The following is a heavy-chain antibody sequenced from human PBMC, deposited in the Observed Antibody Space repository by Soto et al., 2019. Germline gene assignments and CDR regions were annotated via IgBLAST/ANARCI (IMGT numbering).Heavy chain of an antibody. J-gene: IGHJ4*02. V-gene: IGHV4-59*01. Sequence: SETLSLTCTVSGGSIGSFYWSWIRQSPGGTLEWIGYIYASRATTYNPSLESRITMSVDIPKNEFSMDMTSVTAADTAVYYCARYHSLDGSMYHYYFDIWGPGKMVTV. CDR2: IYASRAT. CDR1: GGSIGSFY. D-gene: IGHD2-15*01. CDR3: ARYHSLDGSMYHYYFDI.